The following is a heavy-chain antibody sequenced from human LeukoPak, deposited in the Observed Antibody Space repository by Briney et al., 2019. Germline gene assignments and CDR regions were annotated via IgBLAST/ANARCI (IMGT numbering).Heavy chain of an antibody. V-gene: IGHV4-30-4*01. D-gene: IGHD1-26*01. Sequence: SETLSLTCTVSGGSISSGDYYWSWIRQPPGKGLEWIGYIYYSGSTYYNPSLKSRVTISVDTSKNQFSLKLSSVTDADTAVYYCAREFGGASDFDYWGQGTLVTVSS. J-gene: IGHJ4*02. CDR3: AREFGGASDFDY. CDR2: IYYSGST. CDR1: GGSISSGDYY.